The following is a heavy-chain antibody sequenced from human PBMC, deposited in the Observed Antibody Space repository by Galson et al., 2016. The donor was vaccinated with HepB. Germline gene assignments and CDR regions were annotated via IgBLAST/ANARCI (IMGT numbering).Heavy chain of an antibody. CDR3: EGYSDPFDI. V-gene: IGHV3-33*01. CDR2: IWYDGSNK. Sequence: SLRLSCAASGFSFSNYGLHWVRQAPGKGLEWVADIWYDGSNKYYADSVKGRFTISRDRSKNTLYLQMNNLRAEDTAIYYCEGYSDPFDIWGQGTMVTVSS. J-gene: IGHJ3*02. CDR1: GFSFSNYG. D-gene: IGHD3-22*01.